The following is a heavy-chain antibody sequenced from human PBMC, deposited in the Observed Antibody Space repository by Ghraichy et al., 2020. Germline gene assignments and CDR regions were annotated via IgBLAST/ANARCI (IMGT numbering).Heavy chain of an antibody. Sequence: SETLSLTFTVSGDSISSYYWNWIRQPAGKGLEWIGRMFPSVSTNYNPSLKSRVTMSADTSKNQFSLKLSSVTDADTAVYYCARDTGSGSYDKWGQGTLVTVSS. CDR3: ARDTGSGSYDK. CDR2: MFPSVST. D-gene: IGHD3-10*01. J-gene: IGHJ4*02. V-gene: IGHV4-4*07. CDR1: GDSISSYY.